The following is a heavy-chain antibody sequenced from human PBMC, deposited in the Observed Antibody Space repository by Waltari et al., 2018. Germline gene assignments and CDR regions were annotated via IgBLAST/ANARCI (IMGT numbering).Heavy chain of an antibody. Sequence: EAQQVESGGDLVQPGGSLRLSCVVCGFTLSNYWMSWVRQAPGKGLEWVANINKDGTETYYVDSVRGRFTISKDDAKNSVYLQMNSLKVEDTAVYYCIRDYGSPYWGQGTLVTVSS. V-gene: IGHV3-7*03. CDR2: INKDGTET. CDR1: GFTLSNYW. J-gene: IGHJ4*02. CDR3: IRDYGSPY. D-gene: IGHD6-19*01.